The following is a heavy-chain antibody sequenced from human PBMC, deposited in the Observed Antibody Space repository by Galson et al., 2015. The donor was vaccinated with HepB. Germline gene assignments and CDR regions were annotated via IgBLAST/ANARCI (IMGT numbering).Heavy chain of an antibody. V-gene: IGHV3-48*01. CDR2: ISATGTTI. CDR3: AKSVWQWLVLDY. CDR1: GFTFSSYN. Sequence: SLRLSCAASGFTFSSYNMNWVRQAPGKGLEWISYISATGTTIFYADSVKGRFTISRDNDKNSVFLQMDSLRPDDTAVYYCAKSVWQWLVLDYWGQGTLVTVSS. D-gene: IGHD6-19*01. J-gene: IGHJ4*02.